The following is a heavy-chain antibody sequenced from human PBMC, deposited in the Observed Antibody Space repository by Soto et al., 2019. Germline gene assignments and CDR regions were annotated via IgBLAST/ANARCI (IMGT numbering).Heavy chain of an antibody. CDR3: ARKLVGDFEYFDY. Sequence: SETLSLTCTVSGGSISSYYWSWLRQPPGKGLEWIGYIYYSGSTNYNPSLKSRVTISVDTSKNQFSLKLSSVTAADTAVYYCARKLVGDFEYFDYWGQGTLVTVSS. D-gene: IGHD4-17*01. V-gene: IGHV4-59*08. CDR1: GGSISSYY. CDR2: IYYSGST. J-gene: IGHJ4*02.